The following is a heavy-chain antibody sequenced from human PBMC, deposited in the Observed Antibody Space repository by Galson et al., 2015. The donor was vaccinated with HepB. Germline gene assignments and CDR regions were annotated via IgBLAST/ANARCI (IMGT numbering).Heavy chain of an antibody. J-gene: IGHJ4*02. V-gene: IGHV3-33*06. CDR3: AKVKVVAAVALDY. CDR1: GFTFSNYG. CDR2: IWSDGTNK. D-gene: IGHD2-15*01. Sequence: SLRLSCAASGFTFSNYGMQWVRQAPGKGLEWVALIWSDGTNKYYADSVKGRFTISRDNNKNTLYLQMDSLRGEDTAVYYCAKVKVVAAVALDYWGQGTLVTVSS.